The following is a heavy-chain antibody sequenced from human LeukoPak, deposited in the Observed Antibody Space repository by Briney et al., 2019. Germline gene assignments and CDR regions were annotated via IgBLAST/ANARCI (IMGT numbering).Heavy chain of an antibody. CDR1: GGSLSGYY. Sequence: PSETLSLTCAVYGGSLSGYYWSWIRQPPGKGLEWIGEINHSGSTNYNPSLKSRVTISVDTSKNQFSLKLSSVTAADTAVYYCARYSSGWLNWFHPWGQGTLVTVSS. CDR3: ARYSSGWLNWFHP. J-gene: IGHJ5*02. V-gene: IGHV4-34*01. CDR2: INHSGST. D-gene: IGHD6-19*01.